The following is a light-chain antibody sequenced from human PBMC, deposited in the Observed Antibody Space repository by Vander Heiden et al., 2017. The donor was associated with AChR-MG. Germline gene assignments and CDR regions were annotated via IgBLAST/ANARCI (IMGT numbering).Light chain of an antibody. CDR1: ESISTY. CDR2: DAS. J-gene: IGKJ4*01. V-gene: IGKV3-11*01. Sequence: EIVLTQSPATLSLSPGERATLSCRASESISTYIAWYQQKPGLAPRLLIFDASIRAIGIPARFSGSGSGTDFTLTILSLEPEDFAVYYCQQRYDRTPTFGGGTKVEIK. CDR3: QQRYDRTPT.